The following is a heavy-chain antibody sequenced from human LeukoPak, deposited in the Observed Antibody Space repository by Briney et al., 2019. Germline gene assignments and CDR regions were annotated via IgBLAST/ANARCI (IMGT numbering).Heavy chain of an antibody. CDR1: GFTFSSYG. CDR3: AKGPNVWYYDSSGYSDY. D-gene: IGHD3-22*01. V-gene: IGHV3-33*06. J-gene: IGHJ4*02. Sequence: GGSLRLSCAASGFTFSSYGMHWVRQAPGKGLEWVAVIWYDGSNKYYADSVKGRFTISRDNSKNTLYLQMNSLRAEDTAVYYCAKGPNVWYYDSSGYSDYWGQGTLVTVSS. CDR2: IWYDGSNK.